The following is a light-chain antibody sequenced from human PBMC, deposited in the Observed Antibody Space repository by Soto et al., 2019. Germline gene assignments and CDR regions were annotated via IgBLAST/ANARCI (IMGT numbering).Light chain of an antibody. V-gene: IGLV3-21*01. Sequence: SYELTQPPSVSVAPGKTARITCGGNNIGSKSVHWYQQKPGQAPVLVIYYDSDRPSGIPERFSGSNSGNTATLTISRVEAGDEADYYCQVQGVFGGGTKVTVL. CDR3: QVQGV. CDR1: NIGSKS. J-gene: IGLJ2*01. CDR2: YDS.